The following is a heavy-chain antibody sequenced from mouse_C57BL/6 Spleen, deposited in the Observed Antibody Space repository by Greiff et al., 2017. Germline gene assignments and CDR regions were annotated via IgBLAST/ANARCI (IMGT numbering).Heavy chain of an antibody. Sequence: QVQLQQPGAELVMPGASVKLSCKASGYTFTSYWMHWVKQRPGQGLEWIGAIDPSDSYTNYNHKFKGKSTLTVDKSSSTAYMQLSSLTSEDSAVYYCANWDFDYWGQGTSVTVSS. D-gene: IGHD4-1*02. CDR3: ANWDFDY. CDR1: GYTFTSYW. V-gene: IGHV1-69*01. CDR2: IDPSDSYT. J-gene: IGHJ4*01.